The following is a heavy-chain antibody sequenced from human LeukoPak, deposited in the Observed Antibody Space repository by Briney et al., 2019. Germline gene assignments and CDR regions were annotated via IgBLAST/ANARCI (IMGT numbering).Heavy chain of an antibody. V-gene: IGHV3-21*04. J-gene: IGHJ4*02. CDR2: ISSSSSYI. Sequence: GGSLRLSCAASGFTFSSYSMNWVRQAPGKGLEWVSSISSSSSYIYYADSVKGRFTISRDNAKNSLYLQMNSLRAEDTALYYCAKDIRYDSSGPAFDYWGQGTLVTVSS. CDR3: AKDIRYDSSGPAFDY. D-gene: IGHD3-22*01. CDR1: GFTFSSYS.